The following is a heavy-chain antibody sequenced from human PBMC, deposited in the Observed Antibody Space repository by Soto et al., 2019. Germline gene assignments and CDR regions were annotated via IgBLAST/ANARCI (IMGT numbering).Heavy chain of an antibody. CDR3: ARSPYCSSTSCYSPYFDY. CDR2: INLNSGGT. D-gene: IGHD2-2*01. Sequence: ASVKVSCKASGYTFTGYYMHWVRQAPGQGLEWMGWINLNSGGTNYAQKFQGRVTMTRDTSISTAYMELSRLRSDDTAVYYCARSPYCSSTSCYSPYFDYWGQGTLVTVSS. J-gene: IGHJ4*02. V-gene: IGHV1-2*02. CDR1: GYTFTGYY.